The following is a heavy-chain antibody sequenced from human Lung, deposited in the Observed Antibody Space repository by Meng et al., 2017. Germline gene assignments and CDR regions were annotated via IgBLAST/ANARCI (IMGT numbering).Heavy chain of an antibody. V-gene: IGHV4-4*02. Sequence: VKLRGPGHGLLQLSGPWSLTCAVSGGSISSSNWWSGVRQPPGKGLEWIGEIYHSGSTNYNPSLKSRVTISVDKSKNQFSLKLSSVTAADTAVYYCARRGLWLDPQNFDYWGQGTLVTVSS. CDR1: GGSISSSNW. CDR3: ARRGLWLDPQNFDY. J-gene: IGHJ4*02. D-gene: IGHD6-19*01. CDR2: IYHSGST.